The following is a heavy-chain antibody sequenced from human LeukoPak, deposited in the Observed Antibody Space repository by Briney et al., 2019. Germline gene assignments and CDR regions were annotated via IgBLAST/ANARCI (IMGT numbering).Heavy chain of an antibody. CDR2: ISGSGGST. V-gene: IGHV3-23*01. CDR3: AKASDPYSSSWYYWYFDL. D-gene: IGHD6-13*01. Sequence: GGSLRLSCAASGFTFSSYAMSWVRQAPGKGLEWVSAISGSGGSTYYADSVKGRFTISRDNSKNTLYLQMNSLRAEDTAVYYCAKASDPYSSSWYYWYFDLWGRGTLVTVSS. J-gene: IGHJ2*01. CDR1: GFTFSSYA.